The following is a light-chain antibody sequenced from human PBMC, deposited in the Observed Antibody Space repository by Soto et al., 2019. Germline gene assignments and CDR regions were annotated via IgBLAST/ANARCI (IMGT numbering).Light chain of an antibody. CDR3: KQKNSYPP. Sequence: DIQMTQSPSTLSASVGDRVTITCRASQSISSWLAWYQQKPGKAPKLLIYKASSLESGVPSRFSGSGSGTEFPLPISSLQLNFFTTYHGKQKNSYPPLGKGTQREIK. CDR1: QSISSW. V-gene: IGKV1-5*03. CDR2: KAS. J-gene: IGKJ5*01.